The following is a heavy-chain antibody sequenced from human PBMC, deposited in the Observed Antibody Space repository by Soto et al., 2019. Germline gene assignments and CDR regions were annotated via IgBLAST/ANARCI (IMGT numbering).Heavy chain of an antibody. CDR2: IYYSGST. CDR1: GGSISSSSYY. Sequence: SETLSLTCTVSGGSISSSSYYWGWIRQPPGKGLEWIGYIYYSGSTNYNPSLKSRVTISVDTSKNQFSLKLSSVTAADTAVYYCARGRFLEWLLPPRDYYYMDVWGKGTTVTVSS. CDR3: ARGRFLEWLLPPRDYYYMDV. J-gene: IGHJ6*03. V-gene: IGHV4-61*05. D-gene: IGHD3-3*01.